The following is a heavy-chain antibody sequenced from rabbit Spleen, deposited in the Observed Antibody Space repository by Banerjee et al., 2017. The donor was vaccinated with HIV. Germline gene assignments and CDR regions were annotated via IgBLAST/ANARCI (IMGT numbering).Heavy chain of an antibody. CDR1: GFSFSDSYW. Sequence: QSLEESGGDLVKPGGSLTLTCTASGFSFSDSYWMCWVRQAPGKGLEWIACIDIGSGNSTYYANWAKGRFTISKTSSTTVTLQMTSLTAADTATYFCAIATMTMVITDLWGPGTLVTVS. CDR3: AIATMTMVITDL. V-gene: IGHV1S40*01. D-gene: IGHD2-1*01. CDR2: IDIGSGNST. J-gene: IGHJ4*01.